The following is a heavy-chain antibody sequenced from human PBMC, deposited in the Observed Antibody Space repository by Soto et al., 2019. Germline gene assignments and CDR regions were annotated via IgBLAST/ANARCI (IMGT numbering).Heavy chain of an antibody. D-gene: IGHD3-3*01. CDR3: ARGRGFGFWSGYYSSMLDYYGMDV. Sequence: PSETLCLTCAVYGGSFSGYYWRWIRQPPGKGLEWIGEINHSGSTNYNPSLKSRVTISVDTSKNQFSLKLSSVTAADTAVYYCARGRGFGFWSGYYSSMLDYYGMDVWGQGTTVTVSS. V-gene: IGHV4-34*01. CDR1: GGSFSGYY. J-gene: IGHJ6*02. CDR2: INHSGST.